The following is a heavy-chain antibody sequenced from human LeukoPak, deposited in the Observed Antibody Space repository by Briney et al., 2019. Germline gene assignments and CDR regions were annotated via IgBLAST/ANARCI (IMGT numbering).Heavy chain of an antibody. Sequence: GSLRLSCAASGFTFSTYAMHWVRQAPGKGLEWVSSISSSSSYIYYADSVKGRFTISRDNAKNSLYLQMNSLRAEDTAVYYCARGTVGATTDYWGQGTLVTVSS. CDR1: GFTFSTYA. D-gene: IGHD1-26*01. V-gene: IGHV3-21*01. CDR2: ISSSSSYI. J-gene: IGHJ4*02. CDR3: ARGTVGATTDY.